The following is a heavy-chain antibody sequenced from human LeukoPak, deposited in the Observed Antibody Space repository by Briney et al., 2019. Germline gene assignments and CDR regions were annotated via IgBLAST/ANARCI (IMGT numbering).Heavy chain of an antibody. J-gene: IGHJ6*04. D-gene: IGHD2-2*01. CDR3: AREKKHCSSTSCYAGYYYGMDV. CDR1: GGSISSGDYY. V-gene: IGHV4-30-4*01. Sequence: PSQTLSLTCTVSGGSISSGDYYWSWIRQPPGKGLEWIGYIYYSGGTYYNPSLKSRVTISVDTSKNQFSLKLSSVTAADTAVYYCAREKKHCSSTSCYAGYYYGMDVWGKGTTVTVSS. CDR2: IYYSGGT.